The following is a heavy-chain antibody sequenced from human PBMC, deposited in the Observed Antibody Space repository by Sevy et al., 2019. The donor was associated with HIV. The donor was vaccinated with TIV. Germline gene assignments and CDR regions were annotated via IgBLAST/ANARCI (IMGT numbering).Heavy chain of an antibody. V-gene: IGHV3-30-3*01. D-gene: IGHD4-17*01. J-gene: IGHJ3*02. CDR1: GFAFRDSA. CDR2: ISHGGSDE. CDR3: ARMVSGGLRWELIKENAFDI. Sequence: GGSLRLSCEASGFAFRDSAIHWVRQSPGKGLEWVALISHGGSDEYYVDSVKGRFTVSRDRSKNILYLQMDSLRAEDTAVYYCARMVSGGLRWELIKENAFDIWGQGTAVTVSS.